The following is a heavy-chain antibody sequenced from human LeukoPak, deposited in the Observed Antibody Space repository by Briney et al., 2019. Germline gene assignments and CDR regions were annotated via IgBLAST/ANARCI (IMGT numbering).Heavy chain of an antibody. Sequence: GGSLRLSCAASGFTFSSYWMSWVRQAPGKGLEWVANIKQDGSEKYYVDSVKGRFTISRDNAKNSLYLQMNSLRAEDTAVYYCASQDYYDSSGYPNWGQGTLVTVSS. V-gene: IGHV3-7*01. CDR1: GFTFSSYW. J-gene: IGHJ4*02. D-gene: IGHD3-22*01. CDR3: ASQDYYDSSGYPN. CDR2: IKQDGSEK.